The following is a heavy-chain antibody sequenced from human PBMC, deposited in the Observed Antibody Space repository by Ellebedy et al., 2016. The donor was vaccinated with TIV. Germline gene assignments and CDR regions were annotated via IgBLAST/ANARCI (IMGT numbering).Heavy chain of an antibody. J-gene: IGHJ4*02. CDR2: ISIDGSKK. CDR3: AKGVGKDSGYDFILGN. D-gene: IGHD5-12*01. CDR1: GFIFSAYD. V-gene: IGHV3-30*18. Sequence: GGSLRLXCVGSGFIFSAYDMHRVRQAPGKGLEWVAVISIDGSKKYYVDSVKGRFTISRDNDRSMVYLQMNSLRPEDTSVYYCAKGVGKDSGYDFILGNWGQGTLVAVSS.